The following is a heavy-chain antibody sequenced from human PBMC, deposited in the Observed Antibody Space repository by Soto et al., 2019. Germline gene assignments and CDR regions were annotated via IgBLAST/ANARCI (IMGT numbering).Heavy chain of an antibody. J-gene: IGHJ6*02. Sequence: QVQLVQSGAEVKKPGASVKVSCKASGYTFTSYDINWVRQATGQGLEWMGWMNPNSGNTGYAQKFQGRVTMTRNTSISKAYMELSSLRSEDTAVYYCARFYDSSIYCYFGIYYYYGMDVWGQGTTVTVSS. CDR2: MNPNSGNT. V-gene: IGHV1-8*01. CDR3: ARFYDSSIYCYFGIYYYYGMDV. CDR1: GYTFTSYD. D-gene: IGHD2-15*01.